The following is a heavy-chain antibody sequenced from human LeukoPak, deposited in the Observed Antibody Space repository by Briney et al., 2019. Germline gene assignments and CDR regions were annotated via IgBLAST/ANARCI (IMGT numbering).Heavy chain of an antibody. D-gene: IGHD5-18*01. J-gene: IGHJ4*02. V-gene: IGHV4-59*01. CDR2: IFYTGNT. CDR3: AGAHRARFDY. Sequence: PSETLSLTCTVSGGSTSSSHWTWIRQPPGKGLEWIRNIFYTGNTNYNPSLKSRVNISIDTSKNQFSLKLSSVTAADTAVYYRAGAHRARFDYWGQGTLVTVSS. CDR1: GGSTSSSH.